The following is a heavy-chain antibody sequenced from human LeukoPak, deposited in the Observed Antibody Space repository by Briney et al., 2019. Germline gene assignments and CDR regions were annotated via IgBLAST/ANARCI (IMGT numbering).Heavy chain of an antibody. Sequence: GASVKVSCKASGYTFTGYYMHWVRQAPGQGLEWMGWINPNSSGTNYAQKFQGRVTMTRDTSISTAYMELSRLRSDDTAVYYCARVDDILTGYYKGAYYYYGMDVWGQGTTVTVSS. CDR3: ARVDDILTGYYKGAYYYYGMDV. CDR1: GYTFTGYY. J-gene: IGHJ6*02. V-gene: IGHV1-2*02. CDR2: INPNSSGT. D-gene: IGHD3-9*01.